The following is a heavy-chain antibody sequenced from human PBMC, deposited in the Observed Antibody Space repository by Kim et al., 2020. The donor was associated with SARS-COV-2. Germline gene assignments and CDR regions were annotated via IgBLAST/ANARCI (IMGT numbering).Heavy chain of an antibody. J-gene: IGHJ5*02. V-gene: IGHV4-31*02. CDR3: ARDYGSNFNCFDP. Sequence: YYNPSLGGRVSFSLDMSPNQFSLSLTSVTAADTAMYFCARDYGSNFNCFDPWGQGILVTVSS. D-gene: IGHD6-13*01.